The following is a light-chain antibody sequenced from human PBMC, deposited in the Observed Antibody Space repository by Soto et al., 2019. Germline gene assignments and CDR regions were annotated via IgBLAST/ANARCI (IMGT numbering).Light chain of an antibody. CDR1: QSISSW. Sequence: DIQMTQSPSTLSASVGDRVTITCRASQSISSWLAWYQQKPGKAPTLLIYKASSLESGVPSRFSGSRSGTEFTLTISSLQPDDFATYYCQQYNSYPYTFGQGTKLEIK. J-gene: IGKJ2*01. CDR2: KAS. V-gene: IGKV1-5*03. CDR3: QQYNSYPYT.